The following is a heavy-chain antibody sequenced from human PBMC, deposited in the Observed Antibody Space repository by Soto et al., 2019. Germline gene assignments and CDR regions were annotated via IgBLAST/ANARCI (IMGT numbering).Heavy chain of an antibody. Sequence: ASVKVSCKASGYTFTSYGISWVRQAPGQGLEWMGWISAYNGNTNYAQKLQGRVTMTTDTSTSTAYMELRSLRSDDTAVYYCARDLGQHYYDSSGYLRYYGMDVWGQGTTVTVSS. CDR3: ARDLGQHYYDSSGYLRYYGMDV. J-gene: IGHJ6*02. D-gene: IGHD3-22*01. CDR1: GYTFTSYG. V-gene: IGHV1-18*01. CDR2: ISAYNGNT.